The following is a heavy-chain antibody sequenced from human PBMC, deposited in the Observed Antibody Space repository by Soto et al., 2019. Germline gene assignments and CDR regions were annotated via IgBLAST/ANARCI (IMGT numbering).Heavy chain of an antibody. CDR1: GYTFTSYG. Sequence: ASVKVSCKASGYTFTSYGISWVRQAPGQGLEWMGWISAYNSNTNYAQKLKGRVTMTTDTSTSTAYMELRSLRSDDTAVDYGARVNEKQLDDFDYWGQGTLVTVSS. V-gene: IGHV1-18*04. D-gene: IGHD6-13*01. CDR3: ARVNEKQLDDFDY. CDR2: ISAYNSNT. J-gene: IGHJ4*02.